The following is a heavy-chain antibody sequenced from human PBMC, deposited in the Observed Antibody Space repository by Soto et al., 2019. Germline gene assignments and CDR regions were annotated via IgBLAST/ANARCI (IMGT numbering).Heavy chain of an antibody. CDR2: INPSGGIT. CDR3: ARDVGMASRPYLDY. CDR1: GYTFTTYY. Sequence: SVKVSFKASGYTFTTYYMYWVRQAPGQGLEWMGIINPSGGITSFAQKFQGRVTMTRDTSTSTVYMELISLTSEDTAVYYCARDVGMASRPYLDYWGQGTLVTVSS. J-gene: IGHJ4*02. V-gene: IGHV1-46*01. D-gene: IGHD6-6*01.